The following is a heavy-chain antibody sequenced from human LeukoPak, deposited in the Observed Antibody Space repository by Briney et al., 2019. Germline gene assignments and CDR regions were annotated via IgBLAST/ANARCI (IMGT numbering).Heavy chain of an antibody. CDR1: GGSIRTTTW. D-gene: IGHD5-18*01. CDR2: IFHYGTT. CDR3: ASRLGYSYGFDY. Sequence: SGTLSLTCSVSGGSIRTTTWWSWVRQPPGKGLEWIGDIFHYGTTNYNPSLKSRVTMSVDTSSNQFSLKLSSVTAADTAVYYCASRLGYSYGFDYWGQGTLVTVSS. J-gene: IGHJ4*02. V-gene: IGHV4-4*02.